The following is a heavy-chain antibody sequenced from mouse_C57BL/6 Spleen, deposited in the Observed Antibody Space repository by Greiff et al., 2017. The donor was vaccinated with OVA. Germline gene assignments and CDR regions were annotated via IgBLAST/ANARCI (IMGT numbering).Heavy chain of an antibody. CDR1: GFTFSSYG. CDR2: ISSGGSYT. CDR3: ARQGIYYDYDDYAMDY. Sequence: DVKLVESGGDLVKPGGSLKLSCAASGFTFSSYGMSWVRQTPDKRLEWVATISSGGSYTYYPDSVKGRFTISRDNAKNTLYLQMSSLKSEDTAMYYCARQGIYYDYDDYAMDYWGQGTSVTVSS. D-gene: IGHD2-4*01. V-gene: IGHV5-6*02. J-gene: IGHJ4*01.